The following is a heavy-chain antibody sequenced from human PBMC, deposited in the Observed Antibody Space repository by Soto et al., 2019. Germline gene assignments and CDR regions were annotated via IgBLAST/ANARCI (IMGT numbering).Heavy chain of an antibody. Sequence: EVQLVESGGGLIQPGGSLRLSCAASGFTVSSNYMSWVRQAPGKGLEWVSVIYSGGSTYYADSVKGRFTFSRDKSKNTLYLQMSSLRAEDTAVYYCARDSAYYGVDVWGQGTTVTVSS. CDR3: ARDSAYYGVDV. CDR2: IYSGGST. J-gene: IGHJ6*02. CDR1: GFTVSSNY. V-gene: IGHV3-53*01.